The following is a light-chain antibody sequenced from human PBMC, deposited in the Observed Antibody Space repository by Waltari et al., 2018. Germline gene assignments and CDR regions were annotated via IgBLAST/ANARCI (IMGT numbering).Light chain of an antibody. J-gene: IGKJ1*01. CDR3: QQYYSTPQA. Sequence: DMVMTQSPDSLAVSLGERATINCKSSQCVLYSSNNKNYLAWYQQKPGQPPRLLIYWASTRESGVPDRFSGSGSGTDFTLTISSLQAEDVALYYCQQYYSTPQAFGQGTKVEI. CDR1: QCVLYSSNNKNY. CDR2: WAS. V-gene: IGKV4-1*01.